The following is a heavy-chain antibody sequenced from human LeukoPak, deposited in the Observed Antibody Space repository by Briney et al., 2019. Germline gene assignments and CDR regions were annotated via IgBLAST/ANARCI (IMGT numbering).Heavy chain of an antibody. CDR1: GGSISSSSYY. Sequence: SETLSLTCTVSGGSISSSSYYWGWIRQPPGKGLEWIGYIYYSGSTNYNPSRKSRVTISVDTSKNQFSLKLSSVTAADTAVYYCAREGCSGGSCYEDAFDIWGQGTMVTVSS. V-gene: IGHV4-61*05. D-gene: IGHD2-15*01. J-gene: IGHJ3*02. CDR3: AREGCSGGSCYEDAFDI. CDR2: IYYSGST.